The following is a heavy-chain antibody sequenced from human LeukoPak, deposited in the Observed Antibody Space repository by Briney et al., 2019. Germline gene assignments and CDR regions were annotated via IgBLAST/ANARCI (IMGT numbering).Heavy chain of an antibody. Sequence: SETLSLTCIASGHSITRTNYYWPWIRQPPGRGLECVGIIYYRGKTYYKPDLKSRITKSIDTSKKQFSLKLNSVTAADTALYYCARSWMVGEGAFDIWGPGTEVTVSS. J-gene: IGHJ3*02. CDR2: IYYRGKT. D-gene: IGHD1-26*01. V-gene: IGHV4-39*01. CDR1: GHSITRTNYY. CDR3: ARSWMVGEGAFDI.